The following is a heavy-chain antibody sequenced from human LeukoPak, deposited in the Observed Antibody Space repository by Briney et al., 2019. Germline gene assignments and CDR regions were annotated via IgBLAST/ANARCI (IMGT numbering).Heavy chain of an antibody. J-gene: IGHJ4*02. CDR2: IYHSGST. CDR1: GGSISSGGYS. Sequence: PSQTLSLTCAVSGGSISSGGYSWSWIRQPPGTGLEWIGYIYHSGSTYYNPSLKSRVTISVDRSKNQFSLKLSSVTAADTAVYYCARTSYDFWSGYYDYWGQGTLVTVSS. D-gene: IGHD3-3*01. V-gene: IGHV4-30-2*01. CDR3: ARTSYDFWSGYYDY.